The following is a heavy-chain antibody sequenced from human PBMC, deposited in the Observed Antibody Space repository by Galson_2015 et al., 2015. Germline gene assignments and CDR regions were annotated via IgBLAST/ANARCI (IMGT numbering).Heavy chain of an antibody. Sequence: SLTCTVSGGSISSGGYYWSWIRQYPGKGLEWIGYIYYSGSSYYNPSLKSLVSISVDTSKNQFSLKLSSVTAADTAVYYCARVNIWGSYRYFDYWGQGTLVTVSS. J-gene: IGHJ4*02. D-gene: IGHD3-16*02. CDR2: IYYSGSS. V-gene: IGHV4-31*01. CDR3: ARVNIWGSYRYFDY. CDR1: GGSISSGGYY.